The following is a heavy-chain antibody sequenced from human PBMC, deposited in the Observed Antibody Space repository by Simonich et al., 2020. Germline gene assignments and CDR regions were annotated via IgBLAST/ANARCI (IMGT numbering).Heavy chain of an antibody. D-gene: IGHD2-21*02. CDR2: IANDGSNK. CDR1: GFTFSSYA. J-gene: IGHJ4*02. Sequence: QVQLVESGGGVVQPGRSLRLSCAASGFTFSSYAMHWVRQAPGKGLEWGAVIANDGSNKYYADSVKGRFTISRDKSKNTLYLQMNSLRAEDTAVYYCARDGERYCGGDCYSYFDYWGQGTLVTVSS. V-gene: IGHV3-30*07. CDR3: ARDGERYCGGDCYSYFDY.